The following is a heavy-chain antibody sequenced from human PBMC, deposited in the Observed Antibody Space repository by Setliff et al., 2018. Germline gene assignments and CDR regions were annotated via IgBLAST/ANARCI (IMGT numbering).Heavy chain of an antibody. CDR3: ARSEGRRDGYNW. J-gene: IGHJ4*02. V-gene: IGHV4-34*01. CDR2: INHSGST. CDR1: GGSFSGYY. D-gene: IGHD5-12*01. Sequence: PSETLSLTCAVYGGSFSGYYWSWIRQPPGKGLEWIGEINHSGSTNYNPSLKSRVTISVDTSKNQFSLKLGSVTAADTAVYYCARSEGRRDGYNWWGQGTLVTVSS.